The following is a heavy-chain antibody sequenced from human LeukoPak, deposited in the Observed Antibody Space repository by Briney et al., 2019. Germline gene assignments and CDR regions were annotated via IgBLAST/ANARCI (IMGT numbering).Heavy chain of an antibody. Sequence: SVKVSCKASVCTFNSYAISWVRQAPGQGLEWMGGIIPIFGTANYAQKFQGRVTITADESTSTAYMELSSLRSEDTAVYYCARDRYFDWLLYFDYWGQGTLVTVSS. CDR2: IIPIFGTA. D-gene: IGHD3-9*01. J-gene: IGHJ4*02. CDR1: VCTFNSYA. V-gene: IGHV1-69*13. CDR3: ARDRYFDWLLYFDY.